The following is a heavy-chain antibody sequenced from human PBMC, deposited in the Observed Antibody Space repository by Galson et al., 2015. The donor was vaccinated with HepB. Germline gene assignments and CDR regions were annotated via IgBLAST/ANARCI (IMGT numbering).Heavy chain of an antibody. CDR1: GYTFTNFY. V-gene: IGHV1-2*02. CDR2: VNPNSDAT. CDR3: ARDLYDILTGSRLRGYDHFGMDV. D-gene: IGHD3-9*01. Sequence: SVKVSCKASGYTFTNFYIHWVRQVPGQGPECVGWVNPNSDATTYTPKFQDRLTMTRDTSLRTVYMELNRPTSDDTAVYYCARDLYDILTGSRLRGYDHFGMDVWGQGTTVTVSS. J-gene: IGHJ6*02.